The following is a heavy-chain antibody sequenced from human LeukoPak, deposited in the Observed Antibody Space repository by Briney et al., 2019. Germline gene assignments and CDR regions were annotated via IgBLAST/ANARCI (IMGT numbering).Heavy chain of an antibody. J-gene: IGHJ4*02. V-gene: IGHV3-11*03. CDR3: TTYRQDTVVVVAAQ. Sequence: PGGSLRLSCAASGFTFSDYYMSWIRQAPGKGLEWVSYISSSSSYTNYADSVKGRFTISRDNAKNSLYLQMNSLRAEDTAVYYCTTYRQDTVVVVAAQWGQGTLVTVSS. D-gene: IGHD2-15*01. CDR2: ISSSSSYT. CDR1: GFTFSDYY.